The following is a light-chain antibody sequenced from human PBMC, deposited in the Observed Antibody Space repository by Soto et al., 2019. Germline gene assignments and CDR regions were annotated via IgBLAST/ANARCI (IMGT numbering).Light chain of an antibody. Sequence: DLTQPASVSGSPGQSITISCTGTSSDVGGYKYVCWYQQHPGKAPKLIIYEVTNRPSGVSNRFSGSKSGNTASLTISGLQDEDEATCYCTSFTSAHTYVLGTGTKVT. J-gene: IGLJ1*01. CDR2: EVT. V-gene: IGLV2-14*03. CDR3: TSFTSAHTYV. CDR1: SSDVGGYKY.